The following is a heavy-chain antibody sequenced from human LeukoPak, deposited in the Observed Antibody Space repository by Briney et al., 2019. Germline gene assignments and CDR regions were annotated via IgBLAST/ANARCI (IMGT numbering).Heavy chain of an antibody. CDR2: ISDDGSNE. Sequence: GGSLRLSCAAAGFTFNSYTMNWVRQAPGKGLEWVALISDDGSNEQFADSVKGRFTVSRDSSKNTVYLQMNSLRAEDTAMYYCARDHQVSYFDLWGQGTLVTVSS. V-gene: IGHV3-30*04. CDR1: GFTFNSYT. D-gene: IGHD6-6*01. J-gene: IGHJ4*02. CDR3: ARDHQVSYFDL.